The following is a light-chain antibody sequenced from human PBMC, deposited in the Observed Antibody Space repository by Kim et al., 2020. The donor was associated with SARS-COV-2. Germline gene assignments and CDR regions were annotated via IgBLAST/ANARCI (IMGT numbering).Light chain of an antibody. CDR3: QVWDSSSEWV. J-gene: IGLJ3*02. Sequence: VATEQIARITCGRNNIGSKAVRWYHQKPGQDPVLVFYGDRNRPSGIPERFSGSDPGNTATLTISRIEAGDEADYYCQVWDSSSEWVFGGGTQLTVL. CDR2: GDR. V-gene: IGLV3-12*02. CDR1: NIGSKA.